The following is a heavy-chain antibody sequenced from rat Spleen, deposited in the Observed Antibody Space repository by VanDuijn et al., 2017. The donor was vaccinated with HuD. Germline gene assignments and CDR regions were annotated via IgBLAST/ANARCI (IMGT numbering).Heavy chain of an antibody. CDR2: ISYEGSST. J-gene: IGHJ2*01. V-gene: IGHV5-22*01. CDR3: TKNWDY. CDR1: GFTFSDYY. D-gene: IGHD3-6*01. Sequence: EVQLVESGGGLVQPGRSLKLSCAASGFTFSDYYMAWVRQAPKKGLEWVASISYEGSSTYYGDSVKGRFTISRDNAKSTLYLQMTSLRSEDTAIYYCTKNWDYWGQGVMVTVSS.